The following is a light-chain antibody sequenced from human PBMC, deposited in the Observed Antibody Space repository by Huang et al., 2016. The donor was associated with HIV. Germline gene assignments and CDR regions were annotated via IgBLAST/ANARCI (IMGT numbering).Light chain of an antibody. Sequence: EIEMTQSPAPLSVSPGERTTLSCRASQSVNSNLAWYQQKPGQSPRLLIFGASTRATGSPARFSGSGSGTEFTLTISSLQSEDFAVYYCQHYNNWPYTFGQGAKVEI. V-gene: IGKV3-15*01. J-gene: IGKJ2*01. CDR1: QSVNSN. CDR2: GAS. CDR3: QHYNNWPYT.